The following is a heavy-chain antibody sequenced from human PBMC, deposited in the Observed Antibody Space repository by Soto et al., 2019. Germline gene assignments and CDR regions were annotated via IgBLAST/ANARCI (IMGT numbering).Heavy chain of an antibody. CDR3: AREAYYDFWSGYYGYGMDV. V-gene: IGHV3-30-3*01. J-gene: IGHJ6*02. Sequence: QVQLVESGGGVVQPGRSLRLSCAASGFTFSSYAMHWVRQAPGKGLEWVAVISYDGSNKYYADSVKGRFTISRDNSKTTLYLQMISLRAEDTAVYYCAREAYYDFWSGYYGYGMDVWGQGTTVTVSS. CDR1: GFTFSSYA. CDR2: ISYDGSNK. D-gene: IGHD3-3*01.